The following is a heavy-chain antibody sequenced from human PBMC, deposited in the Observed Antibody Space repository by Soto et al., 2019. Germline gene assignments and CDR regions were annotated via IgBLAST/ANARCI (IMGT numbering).Heavy chain of an antibody. CDR3: ASGYSGYKGDY. J-gene: IGHJ4*02. CDR1: GGSISSSSYY. CDR2: IYYSGST. D-gene: IGHD5-12*01. V-gene: IGHV4-39*01. Sequence: QLQLQESGPGLVKPSETLSLTCTVSGGSISSSSYYWGWIRQPPGKGLEWIGSIYYSGSTYYNPSLKSRVTISVDTSKNQFSLKLSSVTAADTAVYYCASGYSGYKGDYWGQGTLVTVSS.